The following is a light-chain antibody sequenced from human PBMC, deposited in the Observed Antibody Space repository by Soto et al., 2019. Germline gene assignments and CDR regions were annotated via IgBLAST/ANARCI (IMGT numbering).Light chain of an antibody. J-gene: IGKJ2*01. Sequence: IVLTKSPGTLSLSPGERDTLSCRASQSVSSSYLAWYQQKPGQAPRLLIYGASSRATGFPDRFSGSGSGTDFTLTISRLEPEEFAVYYCQQYGSSPQTFGQGTKLEIK. CDR1: QSVSSSY. CDR3: QQYGSSPQT. CDR2: GAS. V-gene: IGKV3-20*01.